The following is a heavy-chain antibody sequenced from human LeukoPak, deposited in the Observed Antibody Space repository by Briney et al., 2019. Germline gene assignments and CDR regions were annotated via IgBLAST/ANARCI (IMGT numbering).Heavy chain of an antibody. CDR3: VKASSGSYWGGYFDY. Sequence: GGSLRLSCVTSGFTFSNYAMHWVRQAPGKGLEWVAVISYDGVNEYYAEALKGRFPISRDSSGNTAYLQMNSLRIDDTAVYYCVKASSGSYWGGYFDYWGQGALVTVSS. J-gene: IGHJ4*02. D-gene: IGHD1-26*01. V-gene: IGHV3-30*18. CDR2: ISYDGVNE. CDR1: GFTFSNYA.